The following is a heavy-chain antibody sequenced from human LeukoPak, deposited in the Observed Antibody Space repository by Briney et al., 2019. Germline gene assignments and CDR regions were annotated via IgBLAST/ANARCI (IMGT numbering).Heavy chain of an antibody. CDR2: IRYDGSNK. V-gene: IGHV3-30*02. CDR3: ARHRKSGYYYYTDV. J-gene: IGHJ6*03. D-gene: IGHD3-3*01. Sequence: GGSLRLSCAASGFTFSSYGMHWVRQAPGKGLEWVAFIRYDGSNKYYADSVKGRFTISRDNSKNTLYLQMNSLRAEDTAVYYCARHRKSGYYYYTDVWGKGTTVTVSS. CDR1: GFTFSSYG.